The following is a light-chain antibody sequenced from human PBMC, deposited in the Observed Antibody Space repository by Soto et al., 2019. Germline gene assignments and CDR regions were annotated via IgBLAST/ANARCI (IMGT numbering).Light chain of an antibody. Sequence: EIVLTQYPATLSLSLGERATLSCRARQSVSTYLGWYQQKPGQAPRLLMSDVSRRDTGIPARFSGSGSGTDFTLTISSLEPEDVADYYCQHRVHGPTFGGGTKVEIK. CDR1: QSVSTY. J-gene: IGKJ4*01. CDR2: DVS. V-gene: IGKV3-11*01. CDR3: QHRVHGPT.